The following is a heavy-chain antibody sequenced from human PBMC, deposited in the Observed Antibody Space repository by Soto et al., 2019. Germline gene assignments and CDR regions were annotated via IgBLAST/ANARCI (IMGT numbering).Heavy chain of an antibody. J-gene: IGHJ6*02. V-gene: IGHV3-72*01. CDR3: PRQGSSSWYPHGMDV. CDR2: TRNKANSYTT. Sequence: PGGSLRLSCAASGFTFSDHYMDWVRQAPGKGLEWVGRTRNKANSYTTEYAASVKGRFTISRDDSKNSLYLQMNSLKTEDTAVYYCPRQGSSSWYPHGMDVWGQGTTVTVSS. D-gene: IGHD6-13*01. CDR1: GFTFSDHY.